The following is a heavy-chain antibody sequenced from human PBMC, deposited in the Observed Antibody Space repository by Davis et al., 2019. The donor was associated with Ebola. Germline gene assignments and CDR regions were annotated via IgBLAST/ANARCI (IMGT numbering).Heavy chain of an antibody. D-gene: IGHD3-22*01. CDR2: IYSGGST. V-gene: IGHV3-53*05. CDR3: ARDFNRDYYDTSAYFDY. Sequence: GESLKISCVVSGFDISHNYMNWVRQAPGKGLEWVSIIYSGGSTYYADSVKGRFTISKDNSKNTVYLQMESLRTEETAVYYCARDFNRDYYDTSAYFDYWGQGTLVTVSS. J-gene: IGHJ4*02. CDR1: GFDISHNY.